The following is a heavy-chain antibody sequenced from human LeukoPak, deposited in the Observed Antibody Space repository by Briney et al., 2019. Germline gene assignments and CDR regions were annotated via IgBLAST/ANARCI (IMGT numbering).Heavy chain of an antibody. J-gene: IGHJ4*02. CDR1: GYTFTSYG. V-gene: IGHV1-18*01. D-gene: IGHD5-18*01. Sequence: ASVKVSCKTSGYTFTSYGVSWVRQAPGQRLEWMGWINTYNYNTNYAQKFRGRVTLTKDTSTSTVYMELRSLRFDDTAIYYCARQVDTSMALPDYWGQGTLVTVSS. CDR3: ARQVDTSMALPDY. CDR2: INTYNYNT.